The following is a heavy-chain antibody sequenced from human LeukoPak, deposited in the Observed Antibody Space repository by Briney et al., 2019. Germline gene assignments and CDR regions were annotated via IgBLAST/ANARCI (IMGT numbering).Heavy chain of an antibody. Sequence: SETLSLTCAVYGGSFSGYYWSWIRQPPGKGLERIGEINHSGSTNYNPSLKSRLTISVDTSTNQFSLKLSSVTAADTAVYYCARLHLRPGIAVAVEYWGEGTLVTVSS. CDR2: INHSGST. CDR1: GGSFSGYY. V-gene: IGHV4-34*01. D-gene: IGHD6-19*01. CDR3: ARLHLRPGIAVAVEY. J-gene: IGHJ4*02.